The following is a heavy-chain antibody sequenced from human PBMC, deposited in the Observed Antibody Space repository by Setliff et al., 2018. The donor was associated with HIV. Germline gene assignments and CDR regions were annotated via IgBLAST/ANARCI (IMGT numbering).Heavy chain of an antibody. CDR1: GYSFTSYW. J-gene: IGHJ4*02. Sequence: PGESLKISCKGSGYSFTSYWIGWVRQMPGKGLECMGVIFPSDSDTRYSPSFQGQVTISADKSSSTAYLQWSSLKASDTAMYYCARMIRIAVAGTRYFDYWGQGTLVTVSS. D-gene: IGHD6-19*01. CDR3: ARMIRIAVAGTRYFDY. CDR2: IFPSDSDT. V-gene: IGHV5-51*01.